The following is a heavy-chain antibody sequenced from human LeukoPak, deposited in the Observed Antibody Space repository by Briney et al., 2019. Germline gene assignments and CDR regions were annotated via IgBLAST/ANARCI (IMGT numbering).Heavy chain of an antibody. J-gene: IGHJ4*02. CDR1: GLNFKTYS. CDR2: ITYDGNNK. V-gene: IGHV3-30*04. CDR3: AREDRYGATYNLDY. Sequence: GGSLRLSCAASGLNFKTYSMHWVRQAPGKGLEWVAVITYDGNNKYYADSVKGRVTISRDNSKKSLYLQMDNLIGEDTAVYYCAREDRYGATYNLDYWGQGTLVTVSS. D-gene: IGHD4/OR15-4a*01.